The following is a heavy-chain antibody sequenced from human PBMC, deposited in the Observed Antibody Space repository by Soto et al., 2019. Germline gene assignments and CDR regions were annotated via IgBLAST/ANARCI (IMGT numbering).Heavy chain of an antibody. V-gene: IGHV3-33*01. CDR1: GFTFSTYG. CDR3: ARDFYSSSSFFY. J-gene: IGHJ4*02. Sequence: QVQLVESGGGVVQPGGSLRLSCAASGFTFSTYGMHWVRQAPGKGLEWVALIWYDGSNKHYGDSVKGRFTISRDNATNTLFLQMNSLRVEDTAVYYCARDFYSSSSFFYWGQGILVTVSS. CDR2: IWYDGSNK. D-gene: IGHD6-6*01.